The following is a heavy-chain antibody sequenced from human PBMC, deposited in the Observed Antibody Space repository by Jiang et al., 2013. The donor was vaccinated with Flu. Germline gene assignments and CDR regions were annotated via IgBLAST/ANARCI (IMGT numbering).Heavy chain of an antibody. J-gene: IGHJ6*02. Sequence: VQLLESGGGLVQPGGSLRLSCAASGFTFSSYAMSWVRQAPGKGLEWVSAISGSGGSTYYADSVKGRFTISRDNSKNTLYLQMNSLRAEDTAVYYCAKGDSSSWYRPDYYYGMDVWGQGTTVTVSS. CDR1: GFTFSSYA. V-gene: IGHV3-23*01. CDR3: AKGDSSSWYRPDYYYGMDV. D-gene: IGHD6-13*01. CDR2: ISGSGGST.